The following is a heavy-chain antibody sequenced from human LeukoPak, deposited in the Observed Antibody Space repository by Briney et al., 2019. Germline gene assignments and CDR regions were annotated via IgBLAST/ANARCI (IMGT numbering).Heavy chain of an antibody. D-gene: IGHD2-2*01. V-gene: IGHV4-59*01. CDR1: GGSISSYY. CDR3: ARARYCSSTSCYGGFVPNWFDP. J-gene: IGHJ5*02. CDR2: IYYSGST. Sequence: SETLSLTCTVSGGSISSYYWSWIRQPLGKGLEWIGYIYYSGSTNYNPSLKSRVTISVDTSKNQFSLKLSSVTAADTAVYYCARARYCSSTSCYGGFVPNWFDPWGQGTLVTVSS.